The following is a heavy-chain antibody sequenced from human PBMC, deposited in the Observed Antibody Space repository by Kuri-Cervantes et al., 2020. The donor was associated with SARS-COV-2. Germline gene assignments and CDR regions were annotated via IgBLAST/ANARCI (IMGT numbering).Heavy chain of an antibody. CDR2: IKQDGSEK. V-gene: IGHV3-7*01. CDR1: GFTFSSYW. J-gene: IGHJ4*02. Sequence: GGSLRLSCAASGFTFSSYWMSWVRQAPGKGLEWVANIKQDGSEKYYVDSVKGRFTISRDNAKNSLYLQMNSLIAEDTAVYYCARARMAGPFDYWGQGTLVTVSS. D-gene: IGHD5-24*01. CDR3: ARARMAGPFDY.